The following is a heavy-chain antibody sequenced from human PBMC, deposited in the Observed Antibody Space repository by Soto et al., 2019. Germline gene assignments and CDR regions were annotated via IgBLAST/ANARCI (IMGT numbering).Heavy chain of an antibody. CDR3: ARQGSDYGDYDYYYGMDV. CDR1: GFTFSSYS. D-gene: IGHD4-17*01. CDR2: ISSSSSTI. Sequence: GGSLRLSCAASGFTFSSYSMNWVRQAPGKGLEWVSYISSSSSTIYYADSVKGRFTISRDNAKNSLYLQMNSLRDEDTAVYYCARQGSDYGDYDYYYGMDVWDQGTTVTVSS. V-gene: IGHV3-48*02. J-gene: IGHJ6*02.